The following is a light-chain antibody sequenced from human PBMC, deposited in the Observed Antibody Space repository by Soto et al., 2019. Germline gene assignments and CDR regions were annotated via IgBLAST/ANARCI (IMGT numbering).Light chain of an antibody. CDR1: QTVSSS. Sequence: VLTQSPATLSLSPGEGATLSCRASQTVSSSLAWYQQKPGQAPRLLIYEASNRATGIPARFSGSGSGADFTLTISSLEPEDFALYYCQQHINWPLTFGGGTKVDIK. J-gene: IGKJ4*01. CDR2: EAS. CDR3: QQHINWPLT. V-gene: IGKV3-11*01.